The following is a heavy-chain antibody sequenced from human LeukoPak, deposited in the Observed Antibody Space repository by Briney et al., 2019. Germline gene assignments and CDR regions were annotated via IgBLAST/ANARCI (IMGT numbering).Heavy chain of an antibody. CDR3: AGQHTIFGVVPTDY. J-gene: IGHJ4*02. CDR2: IYYSGST. CDR1: GGSISSYY. Sequence: SETLSLTCTVSGGSISSYYWSWIRQPPGKGLEWTGYIYYSGSTNYNPSLKSRVTISVDTSKNQFSLKLSSVTAADTAVYYCAGQHTIFGVVPTDYWGQGTLVTVSS. V-gene: IGHV4-59*01. D-gene: IGHD3-3*01.